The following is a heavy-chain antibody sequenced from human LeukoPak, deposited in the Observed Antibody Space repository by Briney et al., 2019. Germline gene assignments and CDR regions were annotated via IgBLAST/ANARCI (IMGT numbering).Heavy chain of an antibody. D-gene: IGHD6-6*01. V-gene: IGHV4-59*01. CDR1: GGSISSYY. CDR2: IYDSGTT. Sequence: SETLSLTCTVSGGSISSYYWNWIRQPPGKGLEWIGYIYDSGTTNYSPSLRSRLTISADTSRNQFSLKMTSVTATDTAVYYCARGRSYSSSYWYFDFWGRGTLVTVSS. J-gene: IGHJ2*01. CDR3: ARGRSYSSSYWYFDF.